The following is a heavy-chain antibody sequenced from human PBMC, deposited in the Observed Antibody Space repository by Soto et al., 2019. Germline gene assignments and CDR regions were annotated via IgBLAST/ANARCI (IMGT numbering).Heavy chain of an antibody. V-gene: IGHV1-18*01. D-gene: IGHD1-26*01. CDR1: GYAFTNYG. J-gene: IGHJ5*02. CDR2: VSGYNRNT. Sequence: QVQLVQSGVEVKMPGASVKLSCKTYGYAFTNYGVTWVRQVSGQGREWIGWVSGYNRNTNYAQKFEDRVIMTTDTSTNTAHMELRSLRSDDTGIYYCARERQWEPLISWGRGTLLTVSP. CDR3: ARERQWEPLIS.